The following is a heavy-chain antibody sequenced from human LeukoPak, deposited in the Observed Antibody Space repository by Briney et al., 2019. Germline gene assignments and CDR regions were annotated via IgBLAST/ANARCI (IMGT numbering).Heavy chain of an antibody. J-gene: IGHJ6*03. V-gene: IGHV1-69*05. Sequence: SVTVSFNASGGTFSSYAISWVRQAPGQGLEWMGGIIPIFGTANYAQKFQGRVTITTDESTSTAYMELSSLRSEDTAVYYCAREAGYCTNGVCYSYYYYMDVWGKGTTVTVSS. CDR2: IIPIFGTA. CDR1: GGTFSSYA. CDR3: AREAGYCTNGVCYSYYYYMDV. D-gene: IGHD2-8*01.